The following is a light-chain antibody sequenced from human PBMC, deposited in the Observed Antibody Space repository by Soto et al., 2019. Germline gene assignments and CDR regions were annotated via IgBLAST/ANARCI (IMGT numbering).Light chain of an antibody. CDR2: DAS. Sequence: EILLTQSPATLSLSPGERATLSCRASQDVDSYLAWYQQTPGQAPRLLIYDASNRAPGIPARFSGSGSGTDFTLTISSLAPEDFAVYYCQHRNSLPFPFAPGTKVAIK. V-gene: IGKV3-11*01. J-gene: IGKJ3*01. CDR1: QDVDSY. CDR3: QHRNSLPFP.